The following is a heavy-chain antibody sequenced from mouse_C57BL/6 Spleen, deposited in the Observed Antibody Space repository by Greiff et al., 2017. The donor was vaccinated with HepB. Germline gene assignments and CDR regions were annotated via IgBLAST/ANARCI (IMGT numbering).Heavy chain of an antibody. CDR2: IDPEDGDT. D-gene: IGHD1-1*01. CDR1: GFNIKDYY. V-gene: IGHV14-1*01. CDR3: TTWNYYGSSPYYFDY. J-gene: IGHJ2*01. Sequence: EVKLQESGAELVRPGASVKLSCTASGFNIKDYYMHWVKQRPEQGLEWIGRIDPEDGDTEYAPKFQGKATMTADTSSNTAYLQLSSLTSEDTAVYYCTTWNYYGSSPYYFDYWGQGTTLTVSS.